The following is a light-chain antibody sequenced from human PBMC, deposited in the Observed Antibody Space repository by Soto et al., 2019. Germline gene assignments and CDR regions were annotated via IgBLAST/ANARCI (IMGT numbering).Light chain of an antibody. V-gene: IGKV1-5*03. CDR1: QSISTW. J-gene: IGKJ4*01. Sequence: DLQMTQSPSTLSASVGDRVTITCRASQSISTWLAWYQQKPGKAPKLLIYKASTLEGGVPSRFSGSGSETEFNITISSLHPDDFATYYCQQYNTYPLTFGGGTTVEIK. CDR3: QQYNTYPLT. CDR2: KAS.